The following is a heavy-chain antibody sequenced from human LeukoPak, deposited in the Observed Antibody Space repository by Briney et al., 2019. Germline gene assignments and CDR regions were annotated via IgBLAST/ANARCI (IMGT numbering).Heavy chain of an antibody. Sequence: GGSLRLSCAASGFTFSSYSMTWVRQAPGKGLEWVSYISSSSSTIYYADSVKGRFSISRDNSKNTVYLQMNSLRVEDTAVYYCAKEDFSDHTTGFGPWGQGTLVTVSS. D-gene: IGHD1-1*01. CDR1: GFTFSSYS. CDR3: AKEDFSDHTTGFGP. V-gene: IGHV3-48*01. CDR2: ISSSSSTI. J-gene: IGHJ5*02.